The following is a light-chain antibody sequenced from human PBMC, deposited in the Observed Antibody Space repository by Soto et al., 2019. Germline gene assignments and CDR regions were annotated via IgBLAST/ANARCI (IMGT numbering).Light chain of an antibody. Sequence: EIVLTQSPGTLSLSPGERATLSCRASQSVGRDYLAWYQQKPGQAPRLLIYHASSRATGIPDRFSGSGSGTDFTFTISRLEPEDFAEFYCQQYASSPLTFGGGTKVAIK. CDR2: HAS. J-gene: IGKJ4*01. V-gene: IGKV3-20*01. CDR1: QSVGRDY. CDR3: QQYASSPLT.